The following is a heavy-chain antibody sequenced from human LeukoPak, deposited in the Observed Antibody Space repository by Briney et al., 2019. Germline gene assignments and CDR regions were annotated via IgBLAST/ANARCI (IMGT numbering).Heavy chain of an antibody. CDR3: ARDWALGDY. Sequence: GGSLRLSCAASGFTFSSYWMSWVRQAPGKGLEWVSVIYSGGSTYYADSVKGRFTISRDNSKNTLYLQMNSLRAEDTAVYYCARDWALGDYWGQGTLVTVSS. CDR2: IYSGGST. J-gene: IGHJ4*02. V-gene: IGHV3-53*01. D-gene: IGHD3-16*01. CDR1: GFTFSSYW.